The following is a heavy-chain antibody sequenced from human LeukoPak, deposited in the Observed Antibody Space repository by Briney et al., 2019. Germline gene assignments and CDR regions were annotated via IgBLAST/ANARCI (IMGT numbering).Heavy chain of an antibody. J-gene: IGHJ4*02. V-gene: IGHV4-38-2*01. D-gene: IGHD6-13*01. CDR2: IYYSGST. CDR3: ARRLSNIAAPCFDY. CDR1: GYSISSGYF. Sequence: SETLSLTCDVSGYSISSGYFWGWIRQPPGKGLEWIGSIYYSGSTYYNPSLKSRVTISVDTSKNQFSLKLSSVTAADTAVYYCARRLSNIAAPCFDYWGQGTLVTVSS.